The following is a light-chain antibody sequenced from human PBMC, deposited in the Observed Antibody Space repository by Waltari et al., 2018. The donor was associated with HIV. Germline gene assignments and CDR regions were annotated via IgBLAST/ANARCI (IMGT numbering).Light chain of an antibody. CDR3: CSYGGSSNWL. V-gene: IGLV2-23*01. CDR2: EGI. CDR1: SSDIGNYNL. Sequence: QSALTQPASVSGSPGQSITISCTGTSSDIGNYNLVSGYQQHPGKAPKLIIYEGIKRPSGVSNRISVSNSANTASLTIAGLQAEDEADYYCCSYGGSSNWLFGGGTKLTVL. J-gene: IGLJ2*01.